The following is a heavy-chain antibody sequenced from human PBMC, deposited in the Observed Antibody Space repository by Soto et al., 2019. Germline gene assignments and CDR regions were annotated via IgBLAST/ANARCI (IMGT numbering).Heavy chain of an antibody. CDR2: IYYSGST. Sequence: QVQLQESGPGLVKPSQTLSLTCTVSGGSISSGGYYWSWIRQHPGKGLEWIGYIYYSGSTYYNPSLKRRVTISVDTSKNQFSLKLSSVTAADTAVYYCARGNYDILTGYRISPFDYWGQGTLVTVSS. D-gene: IGHD3-9*01. V-gene: IGHV4-31*03. CDR1: GGSISSGGYY. J-gene: IGHJ4*02. CDR3: ARGNYDILTGYRISPFDY.